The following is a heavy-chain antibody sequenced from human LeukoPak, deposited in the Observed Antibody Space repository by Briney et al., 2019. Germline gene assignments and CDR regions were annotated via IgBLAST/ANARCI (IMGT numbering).Heavy chain of an antibody. V-gene: IGHV4-34*01. CDR3: ASSRNDDFWSGYTLHY. J-gene: IGHJ4*02. D-gene: IGHD3-3*01. Sequence: SETLSLTCAVYGGSFSGYYWSWIRQPPGKGLEWIGEINHSGSTNYNPSLKSRVTISVDTSKNQFSLKLSSVTAAGTAVYYCASSRNDDFWSGYTLHYWGQGTLVTVSS. CDR2: INHSGST. CDR1: GGSFSGYY.